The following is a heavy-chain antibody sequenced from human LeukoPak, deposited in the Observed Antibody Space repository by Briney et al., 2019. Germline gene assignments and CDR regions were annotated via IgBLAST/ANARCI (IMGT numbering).Heavy chain of an antibody. J-gene: IGHJ5*02. D-gene: IGHD5-12*01. CDR3: ARDARNSGYGCDL. CDR1: GFILSQYG. V-gene: IGHV3-48*01. CDR2: IRYTSET. Sequence: GGSLRLSCAASGFILSQYGFNWVRQAPGKGLEWVSHIRYTSETFYADSVEGRFTISRDHARNSLYLQMNNLRGEDTAIYYCARDARNSGYGCDLWGQGTLVTVSS.